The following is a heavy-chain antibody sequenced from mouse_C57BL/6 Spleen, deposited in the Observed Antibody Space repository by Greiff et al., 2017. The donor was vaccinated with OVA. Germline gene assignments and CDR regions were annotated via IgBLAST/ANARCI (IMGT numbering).Heavy chain of an antibody. CDR3: ASPADGYYFDY. CDR1: GYTFTDYY. Sequence: VQLQQSGPELVKPGASVKISCKASGYTFTDYYMNWVKQSHGKSLEWIGDINPNNCGTSYNQKFKGKATLTVDKSSSTAYMELRSLTSEDSAVYYCASPADGYYFDYWGQGTTLTVSS. V-gene: IGHV1-26*01. CDR2: INPNNCGT. J-gene: IGHJ2*01. D-gene: IGHD2-3*01.